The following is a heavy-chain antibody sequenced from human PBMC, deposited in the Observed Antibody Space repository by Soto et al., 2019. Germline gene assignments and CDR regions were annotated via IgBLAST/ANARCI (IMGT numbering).Heavy chain of an antibody. J-gene: IGHJ6*02. CDR2: IYYSGST. CDR3: ARALYGSGVLDV. CDR1: GGCITSYY. D-gene: IGHD3-10*01. V-gene: IGHV4-59*12. Sequence: SETLSLTCTVSGGCITSYYWSCIRQPPGKGLEWIGNIYYSGSTKYNPSLKNRVTISVDTSKNQFSLKLSSVTAADTAVYYCARALYGSGVLDVWGQGTTVTVSS.